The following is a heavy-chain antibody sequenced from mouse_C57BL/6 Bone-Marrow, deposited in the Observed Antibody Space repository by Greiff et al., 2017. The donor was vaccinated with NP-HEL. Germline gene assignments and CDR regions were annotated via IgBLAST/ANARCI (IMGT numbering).Heavy chain of an antibody. CDR1: GYAFSSSW. CDR3: ARWYYGSVYAMDY. V-gene: IGHV1-82*01. D-gene: IGHD1-1*01. Sequence: PLQQSGPELVKPGASVKISCKASGYAFSSSWMNWVKQRPGKGLEWIGRIYPGDGDTNYNGKFKGKATLTADKSSSTAYMQLSSLTSEDSAVYFCARWYYGSVYAMDYWGQGTSVTVSS. CDR2: IYPGDGDT. J-gene: IGHJ4*01.